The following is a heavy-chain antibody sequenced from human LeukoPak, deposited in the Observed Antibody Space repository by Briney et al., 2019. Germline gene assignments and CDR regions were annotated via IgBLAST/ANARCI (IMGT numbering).Heavy chain of an antibody. CDR2: ISSSSTTI. CDR3: ARDRHKYYYDGSGYPPY. CDR1: GFTFSSYS. J-gene: IGHJ4*02. Sequence: GGSLRLSCAASGFTFSSYSMIWVRQAPGKGLEWVSYISSSSTTIYYADSVKGRFTISRDNAKNSLYLQMNSLRAEDTAVYYCARDRHKYYYDGSGYPPYWGQGTLVTVSS. D-gene: IGHD3-22*01. V-gene: IGHV3-48*01.